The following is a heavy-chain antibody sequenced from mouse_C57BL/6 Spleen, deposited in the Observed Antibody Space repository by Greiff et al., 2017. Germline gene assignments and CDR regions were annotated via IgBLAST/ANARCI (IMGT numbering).Heavy chain of an antibody. CDR1: GYTFTSYW. V-gene: IGHV1-64*01. CDR2: IHPNSGST. D-gene: IGHD1-1*01. Sequence: QVQLQQPGAELVKPGASVKLSCKASGYTFTSYWMHWVKQRPGQGLEWIGMIHPNSGSTNYNEKFKSKATLTVDKSSSTAYMQLSSLTAEDSAVYYCARADYYGSRFDYWGQGTTLTVSS. CDR3: ARADYYGSRFDY. J-gene: IGHJ2*01.